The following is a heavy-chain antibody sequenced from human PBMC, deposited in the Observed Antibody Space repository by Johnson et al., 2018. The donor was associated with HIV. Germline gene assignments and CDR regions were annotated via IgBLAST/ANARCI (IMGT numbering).Heavy chain of an antibody. CDR3: AKAQVGQQLVVDAFDI. CDR1: GFTFSSYA. Sequence: QLVESGGGVVQPGRSLRLSCAASGFTFSSYAMHWVRQAPGKWLEWVAVISYDGSNKYYADSVKGRFTISRDNSKNTLYLQMNSLRAEDTAVYYCAKAQVGQQLVVDAFDIWGQGTMVTVSS. V-gene: IGHV3-30*04. CDR2: ISYDGSNK. D-gene: IGHD6-13*01. J-gene: IGHJ3*02.